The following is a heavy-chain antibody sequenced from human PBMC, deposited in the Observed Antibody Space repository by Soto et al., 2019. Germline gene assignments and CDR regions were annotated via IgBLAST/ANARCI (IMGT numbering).Heavy chain of an antibody. CDR2: IKTKPDDGTI. CDR3: TTSNLGVDF. D-gene: IGHD1-1*01. CDR1: GLIFSDVW. J-gene: IGHJ4*02. V-gene: IGHV3-15*01. Sequence: EVQLVESGGGLVKPGGSLRLSCAASGLIFSDVWMTWVRQAPGKGLEWVGGIKTKPDDGTIDYAAPVRGRFTISRDDSKNTLYLQMTSLTPDDTGVYYCTTSNLGVDFWGPGTLVTVSS.